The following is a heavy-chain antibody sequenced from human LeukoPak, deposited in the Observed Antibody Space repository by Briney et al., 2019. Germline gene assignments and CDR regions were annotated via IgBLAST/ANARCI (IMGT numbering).Heavy chain of an antibody. Sequence: PSETLSLTCAVSGYSISSASYWGWIRQPPGKGLEWIGNIYHSGSPYYNPSLKSRVTISVDTSKNQVSLKLSSVTAADTAVYYCARPISSQGYFGVVIDWGQGTLVTVSS. CDR1: GYSISSASY. CDR2: IYHSGSP. CDR3: ARPISSQGYFGVVID. D-gene: IGHD3-3*01. J-gene: IGHJ4*02. V-gene: IGHV4-38-2*01.